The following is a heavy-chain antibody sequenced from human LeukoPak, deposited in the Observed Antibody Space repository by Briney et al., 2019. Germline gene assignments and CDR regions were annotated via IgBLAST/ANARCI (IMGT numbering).Heavy chain of an antibody. CDR3: ARLAYYGSGRVLYYYYYMDV. Sequence: GESLKISCKGSGYSFTSYWIGWVRQMPGKGLEWMGIIYPGDSDTRYSPSFQGKVTISADKSISTAYLQWSSLKASDTAMYYCARLAYYGSGRVLYYYYYMDVWGKGTTVTVSS. CDR1: GYSFTSYW. D-gene: IGHD3-10*01. J-gene: IGHJ6*03. CDR2: IYPGDSDT. V-gene: IGHV5-51*01.